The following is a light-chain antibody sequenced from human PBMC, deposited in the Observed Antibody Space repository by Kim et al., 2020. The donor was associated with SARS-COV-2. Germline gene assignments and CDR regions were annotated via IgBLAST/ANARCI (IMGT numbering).Light chain of an antibody. Sequence: DIVMTQSPDSLAVSLGERATINCKSSQSVLYSSNNKNFLAWYQQKPGQPPKLIIYWASTRESGVPDRFSGSGSGTDFTLSISNLQAEDVAVYYCQKYYSAPPITVGQATRRE. CDR1: QSVLYSSNNKNF. V-gene: IGKV4-1*01. CDR2: WAS. J-gene: IGKJ5*01. CDR3: QKYYSAPPIT.